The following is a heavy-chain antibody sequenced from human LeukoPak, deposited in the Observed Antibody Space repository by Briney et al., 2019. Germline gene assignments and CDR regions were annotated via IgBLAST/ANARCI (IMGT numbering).Heavy chain of an antibody. CDR2: ISGTGGST. V-gene: IGHV3-23*01. Sequence: PGGSLRLSCAASGFTFSGSAMSWVRQAPGKGLEWVSTISGTGGSTYYADSVKGRFTISRDNSKSTLYLQMNSRRAEDTAVYYCAKARLVATSMDVWGKGTTVTVSS. J-gene: IGHJ6*03. CDR1: GFTFSGSA. D-gene: IGHD2-21*02. CDR3: AKARLVATSMDV.